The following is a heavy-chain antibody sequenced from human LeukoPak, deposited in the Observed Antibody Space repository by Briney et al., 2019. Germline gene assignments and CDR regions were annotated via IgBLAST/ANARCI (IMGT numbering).Heavy chain of an antibody. Sequence: PGGSLRLSWAASGVTFRDYDMRWGRHVPGRGLEWVSAIGIGDDTHYPDSVKGRFTISRENAKNSLYLQMNTLRDGDTAVYYCIRGGIRVSGIDAFDIWGQGTMVTVSS. J-gene: IGHJ3*02. CDR3: IRGGIRVSGIDAFDI. CDR1: GVTFRDYD. CDR2: IGIGDDT. V-gene: IGHV3-13*01. D-gene: IGHD5/OR15-5a*01.